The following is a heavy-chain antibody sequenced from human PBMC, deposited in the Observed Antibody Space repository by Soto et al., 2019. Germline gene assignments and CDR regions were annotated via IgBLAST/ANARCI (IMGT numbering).Heavy chain of an antibody. V-gene: IGHV3-74*01. J-gene: IGHJ6*02. CDR1: VFSFSNCW. CDR3: ARAIGYYGMDV. D-gene: IGHD3-22*01. CDR2: INSDGSST. Sequence: PGGSLRLACAASVFSFSNCWMHWVRQAPGMGLAWVSHINSDGSSTTYADSVKGRFTISRDNAKNTLYLQMNSLRAEDTAVYYCARAIGYYGMDVWRQGTTVTVPS.